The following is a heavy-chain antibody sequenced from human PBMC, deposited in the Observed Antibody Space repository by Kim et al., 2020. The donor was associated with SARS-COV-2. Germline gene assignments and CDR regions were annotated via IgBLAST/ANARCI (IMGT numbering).Heavy chain of an antibody. CDR1: GFTFSSYG. Sequence: GGSLRLSCAASGFTFSSYGMHWVRQAPGKGLEWVAVIWYDGSNKYYADSVKGRFTISRDNSKNTLYLQMNSLRAEDTAVYYCARSFGYCSGGSCYSSYFDYWGQGNLVTVSS. CDR3: ARSFGYCSGGSCYSSYFDY. V-gene: IGHV3-33*01. D-gene: IGHD2-15*01. CDR2: IWYDGSNK. J-gene: IGHJ4*02.